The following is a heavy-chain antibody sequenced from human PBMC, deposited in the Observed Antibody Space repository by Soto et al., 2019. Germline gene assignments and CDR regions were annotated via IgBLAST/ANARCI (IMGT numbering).Heavy chain of an antibody. D-gene: IGHD6-19*01. CDR1: GFTFSDSG. V-gene: IGHV3-30*18. CDR3: AKRQAVADAEY. Sequence: GGSLRLSCAASGFTFSDSGVHWVRQAPGKGLEWVTFISYDGSNKYYIDSVKGRFTISRDNSKNTVYLQMNSLRAEDTAVYYCAKRQAVADAEYWGQGTLVTVSS. CDR2: ISYDGSNK. J-gene: IGHJ4*02.